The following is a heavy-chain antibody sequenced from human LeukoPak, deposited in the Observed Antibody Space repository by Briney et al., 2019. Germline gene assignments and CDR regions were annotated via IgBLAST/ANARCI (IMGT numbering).Heavy chain of an antibody. CDR2: TYYRSKWYN. J-gene: IGHJ5*02. Sequence: SQTLSLTCATSGDSVSSNSAAWNWIRQSPSRGLEWLGRTYYRSKWYNDYAVSVKSRITINPDTSKNQFSLQLNSVTPEDTAVYYCARVEITMVQGGYYNWFDPWGQGTLVTVSS. V-gene: IGHV6-1*01. CDR1: GDSVSSNSAA. CDR3: ARVEITMVQGGYYNWFDP. D-gene: IGHD3-10*01.